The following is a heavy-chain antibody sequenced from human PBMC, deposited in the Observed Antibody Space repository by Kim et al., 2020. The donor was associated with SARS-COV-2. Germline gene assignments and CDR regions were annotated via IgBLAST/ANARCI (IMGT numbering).Heavy chain of an antibody. CDR3: ARSPPIVVVPAAILPSDY. CDR1: GYTFTSYG. CDR2: ISAYNGNT. Sequence: ASVKVSCKASGYTFTSYGISWVRQAPGQGLEWMGWISAYNGNTNYAQKLQGRVTMTTDTSTSTAYMELRSLRSDDTAVYYCARSPPIVVVPAAILPSDYWGQGTLVTVSS. J-gene: IGHJ4*02. D-gene: IGHD2-2*01. V-gene: IGHV1-18*01.